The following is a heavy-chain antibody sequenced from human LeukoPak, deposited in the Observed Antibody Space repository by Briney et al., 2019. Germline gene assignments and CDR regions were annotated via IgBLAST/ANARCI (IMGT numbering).Heavy chain of an antibody. CDR2: IYYSGST. V-gene: IGHV4-39*07. Sequence: SETLSLTCTVSGGSISSSSYYWGWIRQPPGKGLEWIGSIYYSGSTYYNPSLKSRVTISVDTSKNQFSLKLSSVTAADTAVYYCARGSISFSSGWYGDAFDIWGQGTMVTVSS. D-gene: IGHD6-19*01. J-gene: IGHJ3*02. CDR3: ARGSISFSSGWYGDAFDI. CDR1: GGSISSSSYY.